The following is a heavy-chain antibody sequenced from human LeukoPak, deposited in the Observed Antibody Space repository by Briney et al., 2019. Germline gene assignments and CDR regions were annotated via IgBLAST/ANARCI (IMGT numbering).Heavy chain of an antibody. CDR3: ARNRDYYYYYMDV. CDR2: INPNSGGT. V-gene: IGHV1-2*02. D-gene: IGHD1-14*01. CDR1: GYTFTGYY. Sequence: ASVKVSCKASGYTFTGYYMHWVRQATGQGLEWMGWINPNSGGTNYAQKFQGRVTMTRDTSISTAYMELSRLRSDDTAVYYCARNRDYYYYYMDVWGKGTTVTVSS. J-gene: IGHJ6*03.